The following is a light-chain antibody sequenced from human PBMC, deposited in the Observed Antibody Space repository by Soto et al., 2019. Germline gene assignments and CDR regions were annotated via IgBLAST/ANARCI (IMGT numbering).Light chain of an antibody. CDR3: QQYNSYSPWT. Sequence: DIQMTQSPSTLSASVGDRVTITCRASQSISSWLAWYQQKPGKAPKLLIYKASSLESGVPSRFSGSGSGTEFSLSIGRLQPDDFATYYCQQYNSYSPWTFGQGTKVEI. J-gene: IGKJ1*01. V-gene: IGKV1-5*03. CDR1: QSISSW. CDR2: KAS.